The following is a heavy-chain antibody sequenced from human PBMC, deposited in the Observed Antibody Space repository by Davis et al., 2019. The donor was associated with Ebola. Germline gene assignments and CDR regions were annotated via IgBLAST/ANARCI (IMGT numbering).Heavy chain of an antibody. Sequence: GESLKISCQGSGYSFTSYWISWVRQMPGKGLEWMGRIDPSDSYTNYSPSFQGHVTISADKSISTAYLQWSSLKASDTAMYYCARPNLRFSGYYYGMDVWGQGTTVTVSS. CDR2: IDPSDSYT. V-gene: IGHV5-10-1*01. D-gene: IGHD3-3*01. J-gene: IGHJ6*02. CDR3: ARPNLRFSGYYYGMDV. CDR1: GYSFTSYW.